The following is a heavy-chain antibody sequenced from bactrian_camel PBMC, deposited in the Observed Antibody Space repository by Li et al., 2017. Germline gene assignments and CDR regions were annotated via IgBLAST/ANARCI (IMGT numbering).Heavy chain of an antibody. CDR1: GNIISTTC. CDR3: VRRIEYGGTSWHAFGY. V-gene: IGHV3S6*01. Sequence: HVQLVESGGGSVQAEGSLRLSCAASGNIISTTCVAWFRQAPGKGLEWMSSISYDGSTTYYADSVKGRFTISRDNAKNTVTLQMNSLKSEDTALYYCVRRIEYGGTSWHAFGYWGQGTQVTVS. D-gene: IGHD6*01. J-gene: IGHJ6*01. CDR2: ISYDGSTT.